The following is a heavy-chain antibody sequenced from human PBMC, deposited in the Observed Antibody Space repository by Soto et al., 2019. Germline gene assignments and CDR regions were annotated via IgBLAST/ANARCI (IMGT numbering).Heavy chain of an antibody. CDR1: GFTFSSYG. D-gene: IGHD3-22*01. V-gene: IGHV3-33*01. J-gene: IGHJ4*02. CDR3: ARDYAGSSGYPHY. CDR2: IWYDGSNK. Sequence: QVQLVESGGGVVQPGRSLRLSCAASGFTFSSYGMHWVRQAPGKGLEWVAVIWYDGSNKYYADSVKGRFTISRDNXKNTLYLQMNSLRAEDTAVYYCARDYAGSSGYPHYWGQGTLVTVSS.